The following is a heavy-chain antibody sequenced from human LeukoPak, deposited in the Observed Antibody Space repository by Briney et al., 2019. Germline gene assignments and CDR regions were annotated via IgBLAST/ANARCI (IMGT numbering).Heavy chain of an antibody. CDR2: ISSSSSYI. J-gene: IGHJ4*02. Sequence: KPGGSLRLSCAASGFTFSSYSMNWVRQAPGKGLEWDSSISSSSSYIYYADSVKGRFTISRDNAKNSLYLQMNSLRAEDTAVYYCARVRGMANDYWGQGTLVTVSS. D-gene: IGHD5-24*01. CDR3: ARVRGMANDY. CDR1: GFTFSSYS. V-gene: IGHV3-21*01.